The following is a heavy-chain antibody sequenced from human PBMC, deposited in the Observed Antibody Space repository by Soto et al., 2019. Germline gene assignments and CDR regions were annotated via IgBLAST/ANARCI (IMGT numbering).Heavy chain of an antibody. D-gene: IGHD3-9*01. J-gene: IGHJ4*02. CDR2: IKSFADGGKT. CDR1: GYSFTDAW. Sequence: DVKLVESGGGLVKPGGSLRLSCAASGYSFTDAWMNWVRQAPGKGLEWVARIKSFADGGKTEYAAPGKGRLSISREGSAHTDFLQMQSMQAEDAVVCYGTGRPKAGDIGVGSVDLWGRGTVVTASP. V-gene: IGHV3-15*07. CDR3: TGRPKAGDIGVGSVDL.